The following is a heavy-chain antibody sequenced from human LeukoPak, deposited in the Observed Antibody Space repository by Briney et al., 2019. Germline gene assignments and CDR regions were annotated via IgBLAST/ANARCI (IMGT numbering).Heavy chain of an antibody. J-gene: IGHJ3*02. D-gene: IGHD3-10*01. CDR2: ISSSRSYI. V-gene: IGHV3-21*01. CDR3: ARGDGATPPDAFGI. Sequence: PGGSLRLSCAASGFTFSSYSMNWVRQAPGKGLQWVSSISSSRSYIYYPDSVKGRFTISRDNAKNSLYLQMNSLRGEDTAVYYCARGDGATPPDAFGIWGQGTMVTVSS. CDR1: GFTFSSYS.